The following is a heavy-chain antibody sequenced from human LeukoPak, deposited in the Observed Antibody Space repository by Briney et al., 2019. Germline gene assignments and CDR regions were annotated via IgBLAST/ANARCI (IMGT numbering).Heavy chain of an antibody. CDR1: GFTVSSNY. Sequence: GGSLRLSCAASGFTVSSNYMSWVRQAPGKGLEWVSTIYSGGSTQYADSVKGRFTISRDNSKNTVCLQMNSLRAEDTAVYYCAGIAGDYWGQGTLVTVSS. J-gene: IGHJ4*02. CDR3: AGIAGDY. D-gene: IGHD6-13*01. CDR2: IYSGGST. V-gene: IGHV3-66*01.